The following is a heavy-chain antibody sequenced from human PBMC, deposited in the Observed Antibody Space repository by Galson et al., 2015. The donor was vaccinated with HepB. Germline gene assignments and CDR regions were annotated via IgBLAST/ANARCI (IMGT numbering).Heavy chain of an antibody. J-gene: IGHJ3*02. CDR2: ISAYNGNT. V-gene: IGHV1-18*01. Sequence: SVKVSCKASGYTFTSYGISWVRQAPGQGLEWMGWISAYNGNTNYAQKLQGRVTMTTDTSTSTAYMELRSLRSDDTAVYYCARDNPFAPRDAVDIWGQGTMVTVSS. D-gene: IGHD1-14*01. CDR3: ARDNPFAPRDAVDI. CDR1: GYTFTSYG.